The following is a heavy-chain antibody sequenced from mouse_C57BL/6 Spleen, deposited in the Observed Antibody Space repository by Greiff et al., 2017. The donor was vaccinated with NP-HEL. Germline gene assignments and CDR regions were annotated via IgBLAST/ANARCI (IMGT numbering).Heavy chain of an antibody. D-gene: IGHD1-1*01. CDR3: TRGHYYGSSLDY. J-gene: IGHJ2*01. Sequence: QVQLKESGAELVRPGASVTLSCKASGYTFTDYEMHWVKQTPVHGLEWIGAIDPETGGTAYNQKFKGKAILTADKSSSTAYMELRSLTSEDSAVYYCTRGHYYGSSLDYWGQGTTLTVSS. CDR1: GYTFTDYE. CDR2: IDPETGGT. V-gene: IGHV1-15*01.